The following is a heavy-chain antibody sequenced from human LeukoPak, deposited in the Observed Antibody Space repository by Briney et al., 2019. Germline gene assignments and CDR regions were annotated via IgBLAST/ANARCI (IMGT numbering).Heavy chain of an antibody. CDR2: IKQVGSEK. J-gene: IGHJ4*02. V-gene: IGHV3-7*05. Sequence: GGSLRLSCAASGFTFSSYWMSWVRQAPGKGLEWVANIKQVGSEKYYVDSVKGRFTISRDNAKNSLYLQMNSLRAEDTAVYYCARDTFRAYDSNGYAYWGQGTLVTVSS. CDR3: ARDTFRAYDSNGYAY. D-gene: IGHD3-22*01. CDR1: GFTFSSYW.